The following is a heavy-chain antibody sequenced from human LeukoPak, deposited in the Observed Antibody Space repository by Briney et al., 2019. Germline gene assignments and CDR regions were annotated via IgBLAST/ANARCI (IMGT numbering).Heavy chain of an antibody. CDR1: GGSFSGYY. J-gene: IGHJ6*03. D-gene: IGHD3-10*01. CDR2: INHSGST. V-gene: IGHV4-34*01. CDR3: ARGAITMVRGVYRYYYYYMDV. Sequence: SETLSLTCAVYGGSFSGYYWSWIRQPPGKGLEWIGEINHSGSTNYNPSLKSRVTISVDTSKNQFSLKLSSVTAADTAVYYCARGAITMVRGVYRYYYYYMDVWGKGTTVTVSS.